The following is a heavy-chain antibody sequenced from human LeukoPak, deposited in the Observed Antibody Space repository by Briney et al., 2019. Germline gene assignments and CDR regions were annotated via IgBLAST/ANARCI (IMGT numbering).Heavy chain of an antibody. CDR2: IAANGNDK. J-gene: IGHJ4*02. CDR3: AREVFFQFDN. V-gene: IGHV3-7*03. CDR1: GFTFRKYW. Sequence: GGSLRLSCAASGFTFRKYWMAWVRQAPGRGLEWVATIAANGNDKDYEDALQGRFTISRDNARNSLSLRIDSLRAEDTAQYYCAREVFFQFDNWGQGALVTVSS.